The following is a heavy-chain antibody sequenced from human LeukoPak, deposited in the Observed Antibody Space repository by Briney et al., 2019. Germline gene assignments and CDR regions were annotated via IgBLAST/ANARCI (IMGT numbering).Heavy chain of an antibody. CDR1: GGSFSGYY. Sequence: SETLSLTCAVYGGSFSGYYWSWIRQPAGKGLEWIGRIYTSGNTNYNPSLKSRVTMSVDTSKNQFSLNLSSVTAADTAVYYCARVEVSRQLVYWGQGILVTVSS. CDR3: ARVEVSRQLVY. CDR2: IYTSGNT. V-gene: IGHV4-59*10. D-gene: IGHD6-13*01. J-gene: IGHJ4*02.